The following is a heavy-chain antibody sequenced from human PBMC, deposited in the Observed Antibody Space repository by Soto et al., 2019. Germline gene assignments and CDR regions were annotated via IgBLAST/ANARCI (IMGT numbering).Heavy chain of an antibody. J-gene: IGHJ6*02. Sequence: QPGGSLRLSCAASGFTFGSYAMSWVRQAPGKGLEWVSAISGSGGSTYYADSVKGRFTISRDNSKNTLYLQMNSLRAEDTAVYYCAKVVRDVLATGTFYYGMDVWGQGTTVTVSS. CDR2: ISGSGGST. V-gene: IGHV3-23*01. D-gene: IGHD1-1*01. CDR3: AKVVRDVLATGTFYYGMDV. CDR1: GFTFGSYA.